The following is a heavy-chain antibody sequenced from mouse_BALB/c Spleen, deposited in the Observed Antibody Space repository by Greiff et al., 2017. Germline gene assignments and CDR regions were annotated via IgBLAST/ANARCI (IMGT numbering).Heavy chain of an antibody. CDR1: GYTFTSYW. CDR2: IYPGNSDT. Sequence: VQLQQSGAELARPGASVKMSCKASGYTFTSYWMHWVKQRPGQGLEWIGAIYPGNSDTSYNQKFKGKAKLTAVTSTSTAYMELSSLTNEDSAVYYCTRKELGQGAMDYWGQGTSVTVSS. CDR3: TRKELGQGAMDY. V-gene: IGHV1-5*01. J-gene: IGHJ4*01. D-gene: IGHD4-1*01.